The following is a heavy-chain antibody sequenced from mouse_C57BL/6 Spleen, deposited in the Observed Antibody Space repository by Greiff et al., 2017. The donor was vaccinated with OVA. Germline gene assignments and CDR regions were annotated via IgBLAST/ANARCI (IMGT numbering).Heavy chain of an antibody. V-gene: IGHV1-64*01. CDR1: GYTFTSYW. J-gene: IGHJ2*01. Sequence: QVQLKQPGAELVKPGASVKLSCKASGYTFTSYWMHWVKQRPGQGLEWIGMIHPNSGSTNYNEKFKSKATLTVDKSSSTAYMQLSSLTSEDSAVYYCARSGYYGNGDYWGQGTTLTVSS. CDR3: ARSGYYGNGDY. CDR2: IHPNSGST. D-gene: IGHD2-1*01.